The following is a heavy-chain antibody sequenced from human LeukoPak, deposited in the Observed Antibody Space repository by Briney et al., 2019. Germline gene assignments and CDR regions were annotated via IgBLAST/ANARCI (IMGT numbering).Heavy chain of an antibody. CDR3: ARVYYYDSSGYLYYYYYYGMDV. CDR1: GGSFSGYY. V-gene: IGHV4-34*01. Sequence: SETLSLTCAVYGGSFSGYYWSWIRQPPGKGLEWIGEINHSGSTNYNPSLKSRVTISVDTSKNQFSLKLSSVTAADTAVYYCARVYYYDSSGYLYYYYYYGMDVWGQGTTVTASS. D-gene: IGHD3-22*01. CDR2: INHSGST. J-gene: IGHJ6*02.